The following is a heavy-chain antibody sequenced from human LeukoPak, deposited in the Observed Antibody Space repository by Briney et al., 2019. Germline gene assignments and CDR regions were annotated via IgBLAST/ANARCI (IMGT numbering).Heavy chain of an antibody. CDR1: GFSLSTSGVG. Sequence: SGPTLVNPTQTLTLTCTFSGFSLSTSGVGVGWIRQPPGKALEWLALIYWNDDKRYSPSLKSRLTITKDTSKNQVVLTMTNMDPVDTATYYCAHTPDHFMITFGGVFHWGQGTLVTVSS. CDR2: IYWNDDK. D-gene: IGHD3-16*01. V-gene: IGHV2-5*01. CDR3: AHTPDHFMITFGGVFH. J-gene: IGHJ4*02.